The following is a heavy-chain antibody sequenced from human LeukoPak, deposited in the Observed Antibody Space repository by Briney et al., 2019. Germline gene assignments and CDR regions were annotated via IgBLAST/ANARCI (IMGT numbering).Heavy chain of an antibody. CDR2: IYYSGST. V-gene: IGHV4-30-4*01. Sequence: SETLSLTCTVSGGSISSGDYYWSWIRQPPGKGLEWIGYIYYSGSTYYNPSLKSRVTISVDTSKNQFSLKLSSVTAADTAVYYCARLARYFAFDYWGQGTLVTVSS. J-gene: IGHJ4*02. D-gene: IGHD3-9*01. CDR1: GGSISSGDYY. CDR3: ARLARYFAFDY.